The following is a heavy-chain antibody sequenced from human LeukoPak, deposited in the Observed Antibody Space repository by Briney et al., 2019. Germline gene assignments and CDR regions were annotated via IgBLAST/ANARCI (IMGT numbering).Heavy chain of an antibody. Sequence: GESLQISCKGSGSRFTSSWIGWVRQMPGKGLEWMGIIYPGDSDTRYSPSFQGQVTISADKSISTAYLQWSSLKASDAAMYYCARRSDSSSWHFDYWGQGTLGTVSS. D-gene: IGHD6-13*01. J-gene: IGHJ4*02. CDR3: ARRSDSSSWHFDY. CDR1: GSRFTSSW. V-gene: IGHV5-51*01. CDR2: IYPGDSDT.